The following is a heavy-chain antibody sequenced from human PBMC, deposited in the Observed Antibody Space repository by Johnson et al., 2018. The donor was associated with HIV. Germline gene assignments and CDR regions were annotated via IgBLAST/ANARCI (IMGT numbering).Heavy chain of an antibody. CDR1: GFTFSNYA. CDR2: IWYNGSKK. CDR3: ARGYGVYATSFDV. J-gene: IGHJ3*01. V-gene: IGHV3-33*01. D-gene: IGHD5/OR15-5a*01. Sequence: QVQLVESGGGVVQPGRSLRLSCAASGFTFSNYAMHWVRQAPGKGLEWVAVIWYNGSKKYYADSVKGRFTISRDNSKNTLYLQMNSLKTEDTAVYYCARGYGVYATSFDVWGQGTVVAVSS.